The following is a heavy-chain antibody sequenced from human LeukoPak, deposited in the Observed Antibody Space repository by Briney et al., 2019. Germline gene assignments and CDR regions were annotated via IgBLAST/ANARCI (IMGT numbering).Heavy chain of an antibody. CDR3: ARARGVAGRYYYYYGMDV. CDR2: INHSGST. CDR1: GGSFSGYY. Sequence: PSETLSLTCAVYGGSFSGYYWSWIRQPPGKGLEWIGEINHSGSTNYNPSLKSRVTISVDTSKNQFSLKLSSVTAADTAVYYCARARGVAGRYYYYYGMDVWGQGTTVTVSS. J-gene: IGHJ6*02. D-gene: IGHD6-19*01. V-gene: IGHV4-34*01.